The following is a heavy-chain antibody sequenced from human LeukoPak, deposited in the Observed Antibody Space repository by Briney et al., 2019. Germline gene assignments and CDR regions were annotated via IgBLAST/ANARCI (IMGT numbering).Heavy chain of an antibody. V-gene: IGHV4-4*07. CDR2: IYTSGST. J-gene: IGHJ5*02. Sequence: PSETLSLTCTVSGGSISSYYWSWIRQPAGKGLEWIGRIYTSGSTNYNPSLKSRVTMSVDTSKNQFSLKLSSVTAADTAVYYCARYDFWSGFSWFDPWGQGTLVTVSS. CDR3: ARYDFWSGFSWFDP. CDR1: GGSISSYY. D-gene: IGHD3-3*01.